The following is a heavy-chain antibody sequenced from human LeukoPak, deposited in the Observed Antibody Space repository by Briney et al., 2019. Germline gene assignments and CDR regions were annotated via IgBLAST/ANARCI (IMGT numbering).Heavy chain of an antibody. Sequence: SETLSLTCAVSGGSISSSNWWSWVRQPPGKGLEWIGEIYHSGSTNYNPSLKSRVTISVDKSKNQFSLKLSSVTAADTAVYYCARDHGGHSYYDSSGYYLYWGQGTLVTVPS. J-gene: IGHJ4*02. CDR2: IYHSGST. CDR1: GGSISSSNW. D-gene: IGHD3-22*01. V-gene: IGHV4-4*02. CDR3: ARDHGGHSYYDSSGYYLY.